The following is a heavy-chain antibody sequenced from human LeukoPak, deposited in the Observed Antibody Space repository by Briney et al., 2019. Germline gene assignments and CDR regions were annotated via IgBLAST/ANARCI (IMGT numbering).Heavy chain of an antibody. CDR3: ARERLAADLYYFDY. D-gene: IGHD6-13*01. Sequence: GGSLRLSCAASGFTFSSYWMSWVRQAPGKGLEWVANIKQDGSEKYYVDSVKGRFTISRDNAKNSLYLQVNSLRAEDTAVYYCARERLAADLYYFDYWGQGTLVTVSS. V-gene: IGHV3-7*01. CDR2: IKQDGSEK. J-gene: IGHJ4*02. CDR1: GFTFSSYW.